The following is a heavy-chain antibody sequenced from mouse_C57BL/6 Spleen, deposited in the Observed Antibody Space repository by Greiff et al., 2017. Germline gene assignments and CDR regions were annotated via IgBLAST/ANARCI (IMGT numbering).Heavy chain of an antibody. Sequence: EVQRVESGGGLVKPGGSLKLSCAASGFTFSDYGMHWVRQAPEKGLEWVAYISSGSSTIYYADTVKGRFTISRDKAKNTLFLQMTSLRSEDTAMYYWAIHYGSSYNWYFGVWGTGTTVTVSS. D-gene: IGHD1-1*01. V-gene: IGHV5-17*01. CDR3: AIHYGSSYNWYFGV. CDR2: ISSGSSTI. J-gene: IGHJ1*03. CDR1: GFTFSDYG.